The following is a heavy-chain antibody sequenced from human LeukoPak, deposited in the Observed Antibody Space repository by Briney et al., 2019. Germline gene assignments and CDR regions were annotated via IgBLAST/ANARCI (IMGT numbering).Heavy chain of an antibody. J-gene: IGHJ4*02. V-gene: IGHV3-30*02. Sequence: PGGSLRLSCAASGFTFSIYGMHWVRQAPGKGLEWVAFILFDGNNKYYADSVKGRFTISRDNAKNSLYLQMNSLRVEDTALYHCARKGLGGELGGFDSWGQGTLVTVSS. CDR2: ILFDGNNK. CDR1: GFTFSIYG. CDR3: ARKGLGGELGGFDS. D-gene: IGHD1-7*01.